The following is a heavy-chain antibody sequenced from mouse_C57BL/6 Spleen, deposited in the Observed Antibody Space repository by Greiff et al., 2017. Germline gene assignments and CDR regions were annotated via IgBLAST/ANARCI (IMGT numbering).Heavy chain of an antibody. CDR2: INPGSGGT. J-gene: IGHJ1*03. D-gene: IGHD1-1*01. CDR1: GYAFTNYL. Sequence: QVQLQQSGAELVRPGTSVKVSCKASGYAFTNYLIAWVKQRPGQGLEWIGVINPGSGGTNYNEKFKGKATLTADKSSSTAYMQLSSLTSEDSAVYFCARTQYYGSSYCYFDVWGTGTTVTFSS. CDR3: ARTQYYGSSYCYFDV. V-gene: IGHV1-54*01.